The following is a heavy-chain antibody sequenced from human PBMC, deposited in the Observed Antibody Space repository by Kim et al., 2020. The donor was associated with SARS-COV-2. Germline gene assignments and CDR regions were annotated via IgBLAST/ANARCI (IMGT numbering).Heavy chain of an antibody. J-gene: IGHJ6*02. CDR3: ARGTDLDWLLYYYYGMDV. D-gene: IGHD3-9*01. V-gene: IGHV3-64*01. Sequence: VKGRFTISRDNSKNTLYLQMGSLRAEDMAVYYCARGTDLDWLLYYYYGMDVWGQGTTVTVSS.